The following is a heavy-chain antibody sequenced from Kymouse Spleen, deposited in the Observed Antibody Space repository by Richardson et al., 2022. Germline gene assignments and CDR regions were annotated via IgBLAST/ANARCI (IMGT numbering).Heavy chain of an antibody. CDR1: GGSVSSGSYY. Sequence: QVQLQESGPGLVKPSETLSLTCTVSGGSVSSGSYYWSWIRQPPGKGLEWIGYIYYSGSTNYNPSLKSRVTISVDTSKNQFSLKLSSVTAADTAVYYCAREVELYFDYWGQGTLVTVSS. J-gene: IGHJ4*02. CDR2: IYYSGST. CDR3: AREVELYFDY. V-gene: IGHV4-61*01. D-gene: IGHD1-7*01.